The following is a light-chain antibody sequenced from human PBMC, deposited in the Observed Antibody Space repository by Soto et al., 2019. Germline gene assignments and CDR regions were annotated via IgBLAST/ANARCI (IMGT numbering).Light chain of an antibody. Sequence: DIQRTKSPSSVSASVGERVTTSCRASQGINRWLAWYQQRLGKATKLLIYAASSLQSGVPSRFSGSGSWTDFTLTISSLQPEDFALYYCHQYNRWPTGTVGQGTKVDNK. J-gene: IGKJ2*01. CDR3: HQYNRWPTGT. CDR2: AAS. CDR1: QGINRW. V-gene: IGKV1-12*01.